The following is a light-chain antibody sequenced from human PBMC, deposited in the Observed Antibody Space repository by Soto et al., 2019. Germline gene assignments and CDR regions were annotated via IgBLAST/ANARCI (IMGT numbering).Light chain of an antibody. Sequence: DIQMTQSPSTLSASVGDRVTITCRASQSISSWSAWYQQKPGKAPKLLIYDASSLESGVPSRFSGSGSGTEFTLTISSLQPDDFATYYCQQYNSYLWTFGQGTKVEIK. CDR2: DAS. V-gene: IGKV1-5*01. CDR3: QQYNSYLWT. J-gene: IGKJ1*01. CDR1: QSISSW.